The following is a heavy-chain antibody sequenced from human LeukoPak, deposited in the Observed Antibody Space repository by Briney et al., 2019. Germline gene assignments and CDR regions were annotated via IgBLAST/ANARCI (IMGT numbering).Heavy chain of an antibody. D-gene: IGHD1-26*01. Sequence: ASVKVSCKASGYTFNTYGISWVRQAPGQGLECMGWISAYNGNTNYAQKFQGRVTMTRDMSTSTDYMELSSLRSEDTAIYYCARDNSVGDNAWWFDPWGQGTLVTVSS. J-gene: IGHJ5*02. CDR2: ISAYNGNT. CDR1: GYTFNTYG. V-gene: IGHV1-18*01. CDR3: ARDNSVGDNAWWFDP.